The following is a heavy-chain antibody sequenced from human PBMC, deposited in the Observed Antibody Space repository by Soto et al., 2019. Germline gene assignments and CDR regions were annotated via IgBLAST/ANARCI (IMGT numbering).Heavy chain of an antibody. J-gene: IGHJ4*02. Sequence: QITLKESGPTLVKPTQPLTLTCTFSGFSLSTSGVGVGWIRQPPGKALEWLALIYWDDDKRYSPSLKSRLTITKDTSKNQVVLTMTNMDHVDTATYYCTHASLTSYADYWGQGTLVTVSS. V-gene: IGHV2-5*02. CDR3: THASLTSYADY. CDR1: GFSLSTSGVG. D-gene: IGHD2-2*01. CDR2: IYWDDDK.